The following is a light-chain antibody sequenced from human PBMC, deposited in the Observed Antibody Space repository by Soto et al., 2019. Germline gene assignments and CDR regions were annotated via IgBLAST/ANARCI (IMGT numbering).Light chain of an antibody. Sequence: DIQMTQSPSTLSASVGDRVTITCRASQSTSTWLAWYQHKPGKAPNLLIYKASSLESGVPSRFSGSGSGTEFTLTISSLQPDEVATYYCQKYGRYRTFGHGTKLEIK. J-gene: IGKJ1*01. CDR1: QSTSTW. V-gene: IGKV1-5*03. CDR2: KAS. CDR3: QKYGRYRT.